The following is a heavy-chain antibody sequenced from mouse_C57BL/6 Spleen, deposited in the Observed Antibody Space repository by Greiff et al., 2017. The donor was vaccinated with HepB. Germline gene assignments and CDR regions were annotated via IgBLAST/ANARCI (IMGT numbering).Heavy chain of an antibody. J-gene: IGHJ2*01. V-gene: IGHV1-55*01. CDR3: ARWEGYGNSPSFDY. CDR1: GYTFTSYW. CDR2: IYPGSGST. Sequence: QVQLQQPGAELVKPGASVKMSCKASGYTFTSYWITWVKQRPGQGLEWIGDIYPGSGSTNYNEKFKSKATLTVDTSSSTAHMQLSSLTSEDSAVYYCARWEGYGNSPSFDYWGQGTTLTVSS. D-gene: IGHD2-1*01.